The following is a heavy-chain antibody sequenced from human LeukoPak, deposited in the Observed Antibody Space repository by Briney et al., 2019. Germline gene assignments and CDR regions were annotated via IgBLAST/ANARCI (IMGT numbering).Heavy chain of an antibody. J-gene: IGHJ6*02. V-gene: IGHV3-74*01. Sequence: GGSLRLSCAASGFTFSNYWMHWVRQAPGEALMWVSRIKSDGSSTTYADSVKGRFTISRDSAKNTLYLQMNSLRAEDTAVYYCSRDSLSSCGGDCYSGLDVWGQGTTVTVSS. CDR3: SRDSLSSCGGDCYSGLDV. D-gene: IGHD2-21*02. CDR1: GFTFSNYW. CDR2: IKSDGSST.